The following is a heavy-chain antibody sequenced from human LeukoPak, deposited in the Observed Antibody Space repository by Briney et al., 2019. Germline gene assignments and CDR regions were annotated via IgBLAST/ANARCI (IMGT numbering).Heavy chain of an antibody. Sequence: PSETLSLTCAVYGGSFSGYYWSWIRQPPGKGLEWIGEINHSGSTNYNPSLKSRVTISVDTSKNQFSLKLSSVTAADTAVYYCARARHDDFWSGYLPFDYWGQGTLVTVSS. D-gene: IGHD3-3*01. V-gene: IGHV4-34*01. CDR2: INHSGST. CDR3: ARARHDDFWSGYLPFDY. CDR1: GGSFSGYY. J-gene: IGHJ4*02.